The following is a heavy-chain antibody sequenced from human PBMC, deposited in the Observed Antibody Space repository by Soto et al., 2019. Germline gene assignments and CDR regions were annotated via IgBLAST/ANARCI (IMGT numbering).Heavy chain of an antibody. CDR3: ARWNSYGYYFDY. CDR2: IIPIFGTS. J-gene: IGHJ4*02. CDR1: GGTFSSYA. D-gene: IGHD5-18*01. V-gene: IGHV1-69*13. Sequence: ASVKVSCKASGGTFSSYAISWVLQAPGQGLEWMGWIIPIFGTSNYAQKFQGRVTITADESTSTAYMELSRLRSEDTAVYYCARWNSYGYYFDYWGQGTLVTVSS.